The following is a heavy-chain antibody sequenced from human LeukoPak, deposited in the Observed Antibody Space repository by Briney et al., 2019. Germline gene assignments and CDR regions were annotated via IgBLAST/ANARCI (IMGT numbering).Heavy chain of an antibody. V-gene: IGHV4-59*01. Sequence: SETLSLTCTVSGGSISSYYWSWIRQPPGKGLEWIGYIYYSGSTNYNPSLKSRVTISVDTSKNQFSLKLSSVTAADTAVYYCARAPWYQLLGGFQNILFDYWGQGTLVTVSS. CDR2: IYYSGST. D-gene: IGHD2-2*01. CDR1: GGSISSYY. CDR3: ARAPWYQLLGGFQNILFDY. J-gene: IGHJ4*02.